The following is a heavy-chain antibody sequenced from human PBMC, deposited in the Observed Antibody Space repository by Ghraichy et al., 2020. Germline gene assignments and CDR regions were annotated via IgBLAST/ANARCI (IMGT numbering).Heavy chain of an antibody. CDR2: IYSSGST. CDR1: GGSISSYF. D-gene: IGHD6-13*01. CDR3: ARSKDSSWSKAFDY. V-gene: IGHV4-59*01. J-gene: IGHJ4*02. Sequence: SETRSLTCTVSGGSISSYFWTWIRQPPGKGLEWIGYIYSSGSTIYNPSLKTRVTMSIDTSKNQFSLKLNSVTAADTAVYYCARSKDSSWSKAFDYWGQGILVTVSS.